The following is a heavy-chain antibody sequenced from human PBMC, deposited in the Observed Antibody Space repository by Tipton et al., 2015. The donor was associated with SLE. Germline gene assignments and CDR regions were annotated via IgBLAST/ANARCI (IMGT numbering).Heavy chain of an antibody. J-gene: IGHJ3*01. CDR1: GGSSSGYY. V-gene: IGHV4-34*01. Sequence: TLSLTCTVYGGSSSGYYWSWIRQPPGKGLEWIGELHHSGNTDYNPSLKSRVTISIGTSKSQFSLKLSSVTAADTAVYYCTRGLYGGSSVWGQGTMVTVSS. D-gene: IGHD1-26*01. CDR2: LHHSGNT. CDR3: TRGLYGGSSV.